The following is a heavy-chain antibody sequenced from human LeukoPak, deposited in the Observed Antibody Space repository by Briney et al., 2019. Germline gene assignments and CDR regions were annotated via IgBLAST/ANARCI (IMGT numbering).Heavy chain of an antibody. D-gene: IGHD3-3*01. CDR3: ARGRDDFWSGYRYNWFDP. CDR2: INHSGST. CDR1: GGSFSGYY. Sequence: SETLSLTCAVYGGSFSGYYWSWIRQPPGKGLEWIGEINHSGSTNYNPSLKSRVTISVDTSKNQFSLRLSSVTAADTAVYYCARGRDDFWSGYRYNWFDPWGQGTLVTVST. V-gene: IGHV4-34*01. J-gene: IGHJ5*02.